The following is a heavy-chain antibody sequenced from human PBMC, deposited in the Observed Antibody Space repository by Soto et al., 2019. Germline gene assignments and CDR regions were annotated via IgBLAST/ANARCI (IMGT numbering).Heavy chain of an antibody. CDR3: ARVRRVYDTSGPVDY. V-gene: IGHV4-30-2*01. CDR1: GGSISSGDYS. D-gene: IGHD3-22*01. J-gene: IGHJ4*02. Sequence: TLSLTCAVSGGSISSGDYSWNWIRQPPGKGLEWIGYIYYGGSTYYNPSLQSRVTMSVDRSRNQFSLKLNSVTAADTAVYYCARVRRVYDTSGPVDYWGQGTLVTVSS. CDR2: IYYGGST.